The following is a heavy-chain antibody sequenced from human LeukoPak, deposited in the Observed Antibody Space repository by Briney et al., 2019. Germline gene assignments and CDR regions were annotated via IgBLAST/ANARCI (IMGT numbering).Heavy chain of an antibody. CDR1: GGSISSYY. CDR2: IYYSGRT. Sequence: PSETLSLTCTVSGGSISSYYWSWIRQPPGKGLEWIGYIYYSGRTKYNPSLKSRVTISVDTSKNQFSLKLSSVTAADTAVYYCARGFGDWGLSWFDPWGQGTLVTVSS. CDR3: ARGFGDWGLSWFDP. V-gene: IGHV4-59*08. J-gene: IGHJ5*02. D-gene: IGHD3-10*01.